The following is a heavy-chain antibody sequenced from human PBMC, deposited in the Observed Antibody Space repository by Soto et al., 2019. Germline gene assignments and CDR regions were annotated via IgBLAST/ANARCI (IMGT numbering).Heavy chain of an antibody. CDR1: GSTFSRYA. D-gene: IGHD2-15*01. CDR2: ISSSGYI. V-gene: IGHV3-21*02. Sequence: EVQLLESGGGMVERGGSLRLSCAASGSTFSRYAMNWVRQAPGKGLEWLSSISSSGYIFSTDSVRGRFTISRDNAKNSVYLQINSLRAEDTAVYFCARDCSGGSCYPGMDVWGQGTTVTVSS. CDR3: ARDCSGGSCYPGMDV. J-gene: IGHJ6*02.